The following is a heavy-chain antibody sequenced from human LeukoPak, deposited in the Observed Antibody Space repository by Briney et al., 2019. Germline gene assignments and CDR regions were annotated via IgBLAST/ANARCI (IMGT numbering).Heavy chain of an antibody. Sequence: VASVKVSCKASGYTFISYSLTWVLQAPGQGLEWMGWISPYSGNTNYAENFQDRVTLTTDTSTGTAYMELRSLRSDDTAVYYCGREPRYRPIDYWGQGTLVTVSP. CDR3: GREPRYRPIDY. CDR2: ISPYSGNT. CDR1: GYTFISYS. J-gene: IGHJ4*02. V-gene: IGHV1-18*01. D-gene: IGHD3-9*01.